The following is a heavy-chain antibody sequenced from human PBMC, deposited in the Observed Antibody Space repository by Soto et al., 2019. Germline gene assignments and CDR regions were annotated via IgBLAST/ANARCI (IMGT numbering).Heavy chain of an antibody. D-gene: IGHD5-18*01. V-gene: IGHV3-30-3*01. CDR3: ARDAGYSYGPFDY. CDR2: ISYDGNNK. Sequence: PGGSLRLSCAASGFTYSTYTMHWVRQAPGKGLEWVAVISYDGNNKYYADSVKGRFTISRDNTKHSLYLQMNSLRHDDTAMYYCARDAGYSYGPFDYWGQGTLVTVSS. J-gene: IGHJ4*02. CDR1: GFTYSTYT.